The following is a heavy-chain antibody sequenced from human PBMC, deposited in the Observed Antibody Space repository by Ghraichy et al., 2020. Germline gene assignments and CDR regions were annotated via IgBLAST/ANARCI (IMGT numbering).Heavy chain of an antibody. D-gene: IGHD3-3*01. J-gene: IGHJ5*02. CDR1: GGSFSGYY. CDR2: INHSGST. CDR3: ASGRRYYDFWSGLDPVMAA. V-gene: IGHV4-34*01. Sequence: SETLSLTCAVYGGSFSGYYWSWIRQPPGKGLEWIGEINHSGSTNYNPSLKSRVTISVDTSKNQFSLKLSSVTAADTAVYYCASGRRYYDFWSGLDPVMAAWGQGTLVTVSS.